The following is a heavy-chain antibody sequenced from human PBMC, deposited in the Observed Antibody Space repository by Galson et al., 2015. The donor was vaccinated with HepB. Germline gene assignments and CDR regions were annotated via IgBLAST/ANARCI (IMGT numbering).Heavy chain of an antibody. J-gene: IGHJ4*02. D-gene: IGHD3-22*01. CDR2: IYYGGGT. V-gene: IGHV4-39*07. CDR1: GGSISNISYS. CDR3: ARVPHYYYTRAFDY. Sequence: SETLSLTCTVSGGSISNISYSWAWIRQPPGKGLEWIGNIYYGGGTYDNPSLKSRVTISIDTSKSQFSLRLSSVTAADTAVYYCARVPHYYYTRAFDYWGQGTLVTVSS.